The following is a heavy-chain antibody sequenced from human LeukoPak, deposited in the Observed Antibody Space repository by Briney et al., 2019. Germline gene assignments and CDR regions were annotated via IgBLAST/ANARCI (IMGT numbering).Heavy chain of an antibody. Sequence: GGSLRLSCAASGFTFSNYEMSWVRQAPGEGLEWVSNIGSSGSSIYYGDSVKGRFTISRDNAKNTLFLQMDRLRAEDTAVYYCAREGENSSSFLGFYMDVWGKGTTVTVSS. CDR2: IGSSGSSI. V-gene: IGHV3-48*03. D-gene: IGHD6-6*01. CDR1: GFTFSNYE. J-gene: IGHJ6*03. CDR3: AREGENSSSFLGFYMDV.